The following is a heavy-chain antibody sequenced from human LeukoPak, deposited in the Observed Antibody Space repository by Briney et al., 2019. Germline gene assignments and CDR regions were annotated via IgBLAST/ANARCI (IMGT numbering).Heavy chain of an antibody. V-gene: IGHV3-7*01. Sequence: PGGSLRLSCAASGFTFSNYWMSWVRQAPGKGLEWVAIIKQDGSEKYYVDSVKGRFTISRDNAKNSLYLQMNSLRAEDTAVYYCVRDCSSTSCYGNYWGQGTLLTVSS. J-gene: IGHJ4*02. D-gene: IGHD2-2*01. CDR1: GFTFSNYW. CDR2: IKQDGSEK. CDR3: VRDCSSTSCYGNY.